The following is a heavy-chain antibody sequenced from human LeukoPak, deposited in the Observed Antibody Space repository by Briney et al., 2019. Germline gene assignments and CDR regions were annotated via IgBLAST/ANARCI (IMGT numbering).Heavy chain of an antibody. J-gene: IGHJ4*02. CDR3: ARMEDYYDSSGSFDY. D-gene: IGHD3-22*01. V-gene: IGHV1-18*01. CDR2: ISAYNGNT. CDR1: GYTFTSYG. Sequence: GASVKVSCKASGYTFTSYGISWVRQAPGQGLEWMGWISAYNGNTNYAQKLQGRVTMTTDTSTSTAYMELRSLRSDDTAVYYCARMEDYYDSSGSFDYWGQGTLVTVSS.